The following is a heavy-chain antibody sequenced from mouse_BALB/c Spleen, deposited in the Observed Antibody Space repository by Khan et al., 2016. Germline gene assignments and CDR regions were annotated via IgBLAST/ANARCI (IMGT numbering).Heavy chain of an antibody. J-gene: IGHJ4*01. Sequence: QVQLKESGPGLVAPSQSLSITCTVSGFSIIAYGVNWVRQPPGKGLEWLGMLWGDGSTDYNSDLKSRLNITKDNSKSHVFLKMNSLQTDDTAKYYCARDGCGYYAMDYWGQGTSVTVSS. D-gene: IGHD2-2*01. CDR2: LWGDGST. V-gene: IGHV2-6-7*01. CDR1: GFSIIAYG. CDR3: ARDGCGYYAMDY.